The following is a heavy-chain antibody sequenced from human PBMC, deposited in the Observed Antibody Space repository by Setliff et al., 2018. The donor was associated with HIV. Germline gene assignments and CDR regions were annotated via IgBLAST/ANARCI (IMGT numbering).Heavy chain of an antibody. D-gene: IGHD6-19*01. Sequence: SETLSLTCTVSAGSISSSNYYWGWIRQPPGKGLEWIGSIYYSYSSGSTYYNPSLKSRVTISVDTSKNQFSLKLRSVTAADTAVYYCTTEVFRQWLVGDYWGQGTLVTVSS. CDR3: TTEVFRQWLVGDY. V-gene: IGHV4-39*07. J-gene: IGHJ4*02. CDR2: IYYSYSSGST. CDR1: AGSISSSNYY.